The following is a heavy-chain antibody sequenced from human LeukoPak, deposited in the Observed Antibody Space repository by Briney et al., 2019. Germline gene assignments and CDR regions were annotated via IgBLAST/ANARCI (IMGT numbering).Heavy chain of an antibody. D-gene: IGHD3-3*01. CDR1: GYTFTSYG. Sequence: SCKASGYTFTSYGISWVRQAPGKGLEWVSTISNGGSTYYASSVKGRFTISRDNSRNTLYLRMSSLRAEDTAVYYCEPPLQFLESWGQGTMVIVSS. CDR3: EPPLQFLES. V-gene: IGHV3-23*01. J-gene: IGHJ5*02. CDR2: ISNGGST.